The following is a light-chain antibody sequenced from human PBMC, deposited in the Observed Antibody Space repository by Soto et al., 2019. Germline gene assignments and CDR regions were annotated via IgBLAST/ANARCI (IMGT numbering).Light chain of an antibody. V-gene: IGKV3-20*01. CDR1: QSVSSN. CDR2: GAS. CDR3: QQYGTLPRT. J-gene: IGKJ1*01. Sequence: EIVLTQSPGTLSLSPGERATLSCRASQSVSSNLAWYQQKLGQAPRLLIYGASSRATGIPDRFSGSGSGTDFTLTIARLEPEDFAVYYCQQYGTLPRTFGQGTKVDIK.